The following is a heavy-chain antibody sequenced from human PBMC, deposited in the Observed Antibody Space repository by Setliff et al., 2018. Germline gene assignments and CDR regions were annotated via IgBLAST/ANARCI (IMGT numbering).Heavy chain of an antibody. V-gene: IGHV4-38-2*02. Sequence: SETLSLTCTVSNFSLTSGFFWAWIRQPPGKGLEWIGSIYYSGSTYYNPSLKSRVTISVDTSKNQFSLRLSSVTAADTAVYYCARHLYSSGWYFDYWGQGTLVTVSS. CDR1: NFSLTSGFF. D-gene: IGHD6-19*01. J-gene: IGHJ4*02. CDR3: ARHLYSSGWYFDY. CDR2: IYYSGST.